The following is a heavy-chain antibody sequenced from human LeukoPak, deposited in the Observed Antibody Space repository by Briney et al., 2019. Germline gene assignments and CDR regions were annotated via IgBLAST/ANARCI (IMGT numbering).Heavy chain of an antibody. CDR1: GFTFRNYP. D-gene: IGHD3-16*02. CDR2: ISNDGSNE. Sequence: GRSLRLSCAASGFTFRNYPMHWVRQAPGKGLEWVAVISNDGSNEYYADSVKGRFTISRDNAKNSLYLQMNSLRAEDTAVYFCARESRSRLGDLSFLDYWGQGTLVTVSS. J-gene: IGHJ4*02. CDR3: ARESRSRLGDLSFLDY. V-gene: IGHV3-30-3*01.